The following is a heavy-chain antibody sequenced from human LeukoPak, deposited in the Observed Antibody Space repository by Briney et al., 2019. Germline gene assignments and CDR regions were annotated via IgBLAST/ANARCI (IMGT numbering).Heavy chain of an antibody. CDR2: ISAYNGNT. Sequence: ASVKVSCKASGYTFTNHDINWVRQAPGQGLEWMGWISAYNGNTNYAQKLQGRVTMTTDTSTSTAYMELRSLRSDDTAVYYCARDSVTMIVVSAFDIWGQGTMVTVSS. V-gene: IGHV1-18*01. CDR1: GYTFTNHD. CDR3: ARDSVTMIVVSAFDI. J-gene: IGHJ3*02. D-gene: IGHD3-22*01.